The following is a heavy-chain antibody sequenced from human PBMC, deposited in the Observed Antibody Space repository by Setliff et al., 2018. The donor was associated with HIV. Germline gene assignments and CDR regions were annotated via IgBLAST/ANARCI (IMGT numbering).Heavy chain of an antibody. CDR1: GFTFSSYW. CDR2: IKEDGSEK. CDR3: ARDGVLRVDYNPHYFDY. Sequence: GSLRLSCAASGFTFSSYWMSWVRQAPGKGLEWVANIKEDGSEKYYVDSVKGRFTISRDNAKNSLFLQMNSLRAEDTAVYYCARDGVLRVDYNPHYFDYRGQGTLVTVSS. D-gene: IGHD4-4*01. J-gene: IGHJ4*02. V-gene: IGHV3-7*01.